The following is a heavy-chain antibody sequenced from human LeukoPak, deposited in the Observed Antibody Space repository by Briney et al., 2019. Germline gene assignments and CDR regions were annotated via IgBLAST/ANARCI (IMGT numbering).Heavy chain of an antibody. V-gene: IGHV1-46*01. Sequence: ASVKVSCKASGYTVPNSYVHWLRQAPGQGLEWVGMINPTGRYTRHAQNFQGRVTMTRDASTHTAYMELDSLTSDDTALYYCARLDSSGHYRFVYWGQGTLVTVSA. CDR2: INPTGRYT. D-gene: IGHD3-22*01. CDR3: ARLDSSGHYRFVY. J-gene: IGHJ4*02. CDR1: GYTVPNSY.